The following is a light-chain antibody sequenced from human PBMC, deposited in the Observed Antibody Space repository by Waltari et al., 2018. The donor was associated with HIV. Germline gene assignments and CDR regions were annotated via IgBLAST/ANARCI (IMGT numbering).Light chain of an antibody. Sequence: DIQMTQSPSSLSASVGDRVTITCRASQAIAHSLAWYQQKPGKAPKLLVYVASRLERGVPSRFSGSGSGTDYILTISSLQPEDFATYYCQQYYTTPHTFGQGTKLEIK. CDR3: QQYYTTPHT. V-gene: IGKV1-NL1*01. CDR1: QAIAHS. CDR2: VAS. J-gene: IGKJ2*01.